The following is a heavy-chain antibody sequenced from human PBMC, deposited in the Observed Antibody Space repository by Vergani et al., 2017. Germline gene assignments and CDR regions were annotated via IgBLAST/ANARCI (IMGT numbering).Heavy chain of an antibody. J-gene: IGHJ1*01. CDR2: IYTSGST. V-gene: IGHV4-61*02. D-gene: IGHD6-13*01. Sequence: QVQLQESGPGLVKPSQTLSLTCTVSGGSISSGSYYWSWIRQPAGKGLEWIGRIYTSGSTNYNPSLKSRVTISVDTSKNQFSLQLSSLTAADTAVYYCAVVPYGSGWYQHWGQGTLVTVSS. CDR1: GGSISSGSYY. CDR3: AVVPYGSGWYQH.